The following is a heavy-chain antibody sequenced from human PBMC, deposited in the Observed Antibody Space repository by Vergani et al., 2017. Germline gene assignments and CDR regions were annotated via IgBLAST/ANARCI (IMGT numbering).Heavy chain of an antibody. Sequence: QVQLVESGGGLVQPGRSLRLPCTPPSFKLGDYGMHWVRQAPGRGLEWVSMTWYEGNNNYYADSVKGRFTISKDISKNTLYLQMTSLRGDDTAVYYCARETRDTPASLDYWGQGTLVTVSS. CDR1: SFKLGDYG. CDR2: TWYEGNNN. CDR3: ARETRDTPASLDY. J-gene: IGHJ4*02. V-gene: IGHV3-33*01. D-gene: IGHD5-24*01.